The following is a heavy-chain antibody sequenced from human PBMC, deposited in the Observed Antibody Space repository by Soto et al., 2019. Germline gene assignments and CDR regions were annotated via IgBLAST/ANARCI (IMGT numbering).Heavy chain of an antibody. CDR3: ARDLRAADPRSDY. CDR1: AFTFGSYA. D-gene: IGHD6-13*01. Sequence: GGSLRLSCAASAFTFGSYAMSWVRQAPGKGLEWVSSISSRSDIYYADSVKGRFTISRDNAKNSLYLQMNSLRAEDTAVYYCARDLRAADPRSDYWGQGTLVTVSS. V-gene: IGHV3-21*01. CDR2: ISSRSDI. J-gene: IGHJ4*02.